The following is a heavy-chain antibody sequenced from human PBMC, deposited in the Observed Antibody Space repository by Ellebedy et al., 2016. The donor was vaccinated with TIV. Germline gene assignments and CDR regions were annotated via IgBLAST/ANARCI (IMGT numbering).Heavy chain of an antibody. CDR3: VRDSRHDWGDFDL. CDR1: GYTFTGYY. D-gene: IGHD3-9*01. J-gene: IGHJ2*01. V-gene: IGHV1-2*04. Sequence: ASVKVSCKASGYTFTGYYMHWVRQAPGQGLEWMGWINPNSGGTKYAQKFQGWVTMTTDTSTSTAYMDLRSLKSDDTALYYCVRDSRHDWGDFDLWGRGTLVTVSS. CDR2: INPNSGGT.